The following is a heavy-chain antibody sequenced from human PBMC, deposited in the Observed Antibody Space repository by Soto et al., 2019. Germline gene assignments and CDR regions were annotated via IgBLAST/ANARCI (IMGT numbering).Heavy chain of an antibody. V-gene: IGHV4-34*01. J-gene: IGHJ6*02. Sequence: PSETLSLTCAVYGGSFSGYYWSWIRQPPGKGLEWIGEINHSGSTNYNPSLKSRVTISVDTSKNQLSLKLSSVTAADTAVYYCARVEIGQLAKIGYGMDVWGQGTTVTVSS. CDR2: INHSGST. CDR1: GGSFSGYY. CDR3: ARVEIGQLAKIGYGMDV. D-gene: IGHD6-6*01.